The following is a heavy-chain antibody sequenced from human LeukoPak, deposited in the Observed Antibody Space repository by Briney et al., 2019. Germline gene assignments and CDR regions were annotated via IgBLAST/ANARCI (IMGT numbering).Heavy chain of an antibody. V-gene: IGHV3-30-3*02. CDR2: ISYDGSNK. CDR1: GFTFSSYA. J-gene: IGHJ4*02. CDR3: AKRNLRFLEWLLPNPLNPLFDY. D-gene: IGHD3-3*01. Sequence: GGSLRLSCAASGFTFSSYAMHWVRQAPGKGLEWVAVISYDGSNKYYADSVKGRFTISRDNSKNTLYLQMNSLRAEDTAVYYCAKRNLRFLEWLLPNPLNPLFDYWGQGTLVTVSS.